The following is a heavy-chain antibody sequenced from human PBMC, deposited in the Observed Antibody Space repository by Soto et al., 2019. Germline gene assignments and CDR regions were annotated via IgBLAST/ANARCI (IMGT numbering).Heavy chain of an antibody. CDR1: EFTFRSYW. J-gene: IGHJ6*03. CDR3: ARGRSDGYYYYYMDV. D-gene: IGHD2-8*01. V-gene: IGHV3-7*04. CDR2: IKQDGSEI. Sequence: GGSLRLSCAASEFTFRSYWMTWVRQAPGKGPEWVANIKQDGSEIYYVDSVKGRFSISRDDDKNSLYLQMNSLRAEDTAVYYCARGRSDGYYYYYMDVWGKGTTVTVSS.